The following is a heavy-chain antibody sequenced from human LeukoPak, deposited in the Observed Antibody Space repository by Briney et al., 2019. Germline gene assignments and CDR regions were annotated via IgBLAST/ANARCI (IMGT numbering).Heavy chain of an antibody. CDR2: ISGSGSTI. V-gene: IGHV3-48*03. Sequence: GGSRRLSCAASGITFSSYEMNWVRQAPGKGLEWLSCISGSGSTIYYADSVKGRFTISRDNAKKSLYLQLNSLRAEDTAVYYCARGFRDTAMFLDYWGQGTLVSVSS. CDR3: ARGFRDTAMFLDY. J-gene: IGHJ4*02. CDR1: GITFSSYE. D-gene: IGHD5-18*01.